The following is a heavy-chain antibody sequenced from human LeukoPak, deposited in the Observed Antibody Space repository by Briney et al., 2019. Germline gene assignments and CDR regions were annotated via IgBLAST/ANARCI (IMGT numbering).Heavy chain of an antibody. D-gene: IGHD1/OR15-1a*01. V-gene: IGHV3-7*05. Sequence: QAGGSLRLSCAASGFTFSSYWMSWVRQAPGKGLEWVANIKQDGSEKFYVDSVKGRFTISRDNSKNTLYLQMNSLRAEDTAVYYCARDRTGGWFGPWGQGTLVTVSS. CDR2: IKQDGSEK. J-gene: IGHJ5*02. CDR3: ARDRTGGWFGP. CDR1: GFTFSSYW.